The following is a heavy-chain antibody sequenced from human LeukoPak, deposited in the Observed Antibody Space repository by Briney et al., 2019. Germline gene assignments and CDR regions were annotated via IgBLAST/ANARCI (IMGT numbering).Heavy chain of an antibody. V-gene: IGHV4-34*01. Sequence: SETLSLTCAVYGGSFSGYYWSWIRQPPGKGLEWIGEISHSGSTSYNPSLKSRVTISVDMSKNQFSLKLSSVTAADTAVFYCARSNGYSSGWHDYWGQGTLVTVSS. CDR2: ISHSGST. D-gene: IGHD6-19*01. J-gene: IGHJ4*02. CDR1: GGSFSGYY. CDR3: ARSNGYSSGWHDY.